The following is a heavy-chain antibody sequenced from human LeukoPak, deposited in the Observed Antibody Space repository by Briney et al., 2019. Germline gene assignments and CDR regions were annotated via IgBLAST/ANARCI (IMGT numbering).Heavy chain of an antibody. CDR3: ARRDGTRLDP. CDR1: GGSISSSSYY. V-gene: IGHV4-39*01. Sequence: SETLSLTCTVSGGSISSSSYYWGWIRQPPGKGLEWIGSIYYSGSTYYNPSLKSRVTISVDTSKNQFSLKLSSVTAADTAVYYCARRDGTRLDPWGQGTLVTVSS. CDR2: IYYSGST. J-gene: IGHJ5*02. D-gene: IGHD5-24*01.